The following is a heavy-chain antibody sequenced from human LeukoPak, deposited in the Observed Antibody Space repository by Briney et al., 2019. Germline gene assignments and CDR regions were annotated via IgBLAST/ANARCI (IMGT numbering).Heavy chain of an antibody. D-gene: IGHD1-7*01. V-gene: IGHV3-23*01. CDR3: ANWGWNYEKDAPEWFDP. Sequence: GGSLRLSCAASGFTFSSYAMSWVRQAPGKGLEWVSAISGSGGSTYYADSVKGRFTTSRDNSKNTLYLQMNSLRAEDTAVYYCANWGWNYEKDAPEWFDPWGQGTLVTVSS. J-gene: IGHJ5*02. CDR2: ISGSGGST. CDR1: GFTFSSYA.